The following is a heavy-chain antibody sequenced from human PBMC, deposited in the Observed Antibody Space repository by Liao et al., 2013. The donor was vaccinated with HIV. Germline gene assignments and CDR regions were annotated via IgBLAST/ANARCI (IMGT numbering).Heavy chain of an antibody. J-gene: IGHJ2*01. D-gene: IGHD5-24*01. Sequence: QLQLQESGPGLVKPSETLSLTCTVSGGSITSNSYYWAWIRQPPGKGLEWIGSIFYSGSTNYSPSLKSRVTISVDTSMNQFSLSLTSVTAADSAVYYCARPREKMYWYFDLWGRGTLVTVSS. CDR2: IFYSGST. CDR1: GGSITSNSYY. CDR3: ARPREKMYWYFDL. V-gene: IGHV4-39*07.